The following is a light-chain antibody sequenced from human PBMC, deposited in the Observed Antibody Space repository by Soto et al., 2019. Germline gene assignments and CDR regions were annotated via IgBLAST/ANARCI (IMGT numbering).Light chain of an antibody. CDR3: QQYSASPRT. CDR1: QTVRGEY. V-gene: IGKV3-20*01. CDR2: GAF. Sequence: EIVLTQSPGTLSLSPGERATVSCRASQTVRGEYLAWYQQKRGQPPRLLIYGAFNRAGGIPDRFSGSGYGTGFTLTISRLEPEDFAVYYCQQYSASPRTFGQGTKVEIK. J-gene: IGKJ1*01.